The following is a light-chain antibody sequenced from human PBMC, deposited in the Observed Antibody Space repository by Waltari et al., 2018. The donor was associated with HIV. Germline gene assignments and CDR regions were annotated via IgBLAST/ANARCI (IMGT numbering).Light chain of an antibody. CDR3: AAWDDSLSGSYV. V-gene: IGLV1-47*01. CDR1: SSNIGNNY. CDR2: RTD. J-gene: IGLJ1*01. Sequence: QSVLTQPPSASGTPGQRVTIACSGSSSNIGNNYVYWYQQLPGTAPKALIYRTDRRPSGVPDRFSGSKSGPSASLAISGLRSEDEADYYCAAWDDSLSGSYVFATGTKVTVL.